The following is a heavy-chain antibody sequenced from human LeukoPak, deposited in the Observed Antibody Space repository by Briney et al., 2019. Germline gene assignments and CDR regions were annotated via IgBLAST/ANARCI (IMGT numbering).Heavy chain of an antibody. J-gene: IGHJ6*02. CDR3: ASTKRGYSYGAPYYYYGMDV. Sequence: ASVKVSCKASGYTFTGYYMLWVRQAPGQGLEWMGWINPNSGGTNYAQKFQGRVTMTRDTSISTAYMELSRLRSDDTAVYYCASTKRGYSYGAPYYYYGMDVWGQGTTVTVSS. CDR1: GYTFTGYY. CDR2: INPNSGGT. V-gene: IGHV1-2*02. D-gene: IGHD5-18*01.